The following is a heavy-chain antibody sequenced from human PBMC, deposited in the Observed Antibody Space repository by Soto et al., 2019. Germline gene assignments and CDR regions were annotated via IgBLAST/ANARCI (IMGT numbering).Heavy chain of an antibody. J-gene: IGHJ6*03. CDR3: ARINYGDYPYYYCYYMDV. CDR1: GGSISSYY. Sequence: PSETLSLTCTVSGGSISSYYWSWIRQPPGKGLEWIGYIYYSGSTNYNPSLKSRVTISVDTSKNQFSLKLSSVTAADTAVYYCARINYGDYPYYYCYYMDVWGKGTTVTVSS. V-gene: IGHV4-59*08. CDR2: IYYSGST. D-gene: IGHD4-17*01.